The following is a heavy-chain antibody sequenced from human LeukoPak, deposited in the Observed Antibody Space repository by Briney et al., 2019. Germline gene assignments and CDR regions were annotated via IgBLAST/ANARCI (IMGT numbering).Heavy chain of an antibody. CDR1: GYTFTGYY. CDR3: ARGYSSGWTPWNY. J-gene: IGHJ4*02. CDR2: INPNSGGT. D-gene: IGHD6-19*01. V-gene: IGHV1-2*02. Sequence: ASVKVSCKASGYTFTGYYMHWVRQAPGQGLEWMGWINPNSGGTNYAQKFQGRVTMTRDTSISTAYMELSRLRSDDTAVYYCARGYSSGWTPWNYWGQGTLVTVSS.